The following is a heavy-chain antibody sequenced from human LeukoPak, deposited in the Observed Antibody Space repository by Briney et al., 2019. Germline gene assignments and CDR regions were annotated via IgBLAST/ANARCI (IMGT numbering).Heavy chain of an antibody. CDR3: ARGTYYYDSSGYYGLEGDYYYYYMDV. CDR1: GGSISSYY. J-gene: IGHJ6*03. D-gene: IGHD3-22*01. V-gene: IGHV4-4*07. CDR2: IYTSGST. Sequence: PSETLSPTCTVSGGSISSYYWSWIRQPAGKGLEWIGRIYTSGSTNYNPSLKSRVTMSVDTSKNQFSLKLSSVTAADTAVYYCARGTYYYDSSGYYGLEGDYYYYYMDVWGKGTTVTVSS.